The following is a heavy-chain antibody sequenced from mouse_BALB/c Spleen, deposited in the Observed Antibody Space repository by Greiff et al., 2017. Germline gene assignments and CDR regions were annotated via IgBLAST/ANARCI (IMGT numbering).Heavy chain of an antibody. V-gene: IGHV5-6*01. CDR1: GFTFSSYG. CDR2: ISSGGSYT. J-gene: IGHJ3*01. D-gene: IGHD2-4*01. CDR3: AMGDYDSWFAY. Sequence: EVQRVESGGDLVKPGGSLKLSCAASGFTFSSYGMSWVRQTPDKRLEWVATISSGGSYTYYPDSVKGRFTISRDNAKNTLYLQMSSLKSEDTAMYYCAMGDYDSWFAYWGQGTLVTVSA.